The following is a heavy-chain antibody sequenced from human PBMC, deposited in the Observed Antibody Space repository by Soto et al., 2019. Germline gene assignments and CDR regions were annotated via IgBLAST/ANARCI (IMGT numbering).Heavy chain of an antibody. Sequence: PSETLSLTCAVYGGSFSGDYWSWIRQPPGKGLGWIGEINHSGSTNYNPSLKSRVTISVXXXXXXFXLXVXXXTAADTAVYYCARSSLYGMDGGGQGTRVTVSS. CDR2: INHSGST. V-gene: IGHV4-34*01. CDR1: GGSFSGDY. J-gene: IGHJ6*02. CDR3: ARSSLYGMDG.